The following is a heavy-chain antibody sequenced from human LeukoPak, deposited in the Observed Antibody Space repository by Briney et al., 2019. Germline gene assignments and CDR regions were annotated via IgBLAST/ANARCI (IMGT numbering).Heavy chain of an antibody. CDR2: IIPIFGTA. D-gene: IGHD3-3*01. V-gene: IGHV1-69*13. J-gene: IGHJ3*02. Sequence: GASVKVSCKASGGTFSSYAISWVRQAPGQGLEWMGRIIPIFGTANYAQKFQGRVTITADESTSTAYMELSSLRSEDTAVYYCARESPRFTIFGVVRLVDAFDIWGQGTMVTVSS. CDR3: ARESPRFTIFGVVRLVDAFDI. CDR1: GGTFSSYA.